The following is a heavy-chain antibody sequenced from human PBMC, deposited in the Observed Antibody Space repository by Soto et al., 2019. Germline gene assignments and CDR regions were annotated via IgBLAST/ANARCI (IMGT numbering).Heavy chain of an antibody. J-gene: IGHJ6*03. Sequence: GGSLRLSCAASGFTFSSYWMSWVRQAPGKGLEWVANIKQDGSEKYYVDSVKGRFTISRDNAKNSLYLQMNSLRAEDTAVYYCARDTGYNWNYYYYYYMDVWGKGTTVTVSS. CDR2: IKQDGSEK. V-gene: IGHV3-7*01. D-gene: IGHD1-20*01. CDR1: GFTFSSYW. CDR3: ARDTGYNWNYYYYYYMDV.